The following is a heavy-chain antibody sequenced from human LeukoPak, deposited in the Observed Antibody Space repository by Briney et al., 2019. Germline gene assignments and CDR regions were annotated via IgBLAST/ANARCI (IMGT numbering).Heavy chain of an antibody. CDR1: GFTVSSNC. CDR2: IYAGGNT. V-gene: IGHV3-53*01. J-gene: IGHJ4*02. Sequence: SGGSLRLSCAASGFTVSSNCLSWVRQAPGKGLEWVSVIYAGGNTYYADSVKGRFTISRDNSKNTLYLQMNSLRAEDTAVYYCARGLSGSGNVYDYWGQGTLVTVSS. CDR3: ARGLSGSGNVYDY. D-gene: IGHD3-10*01.